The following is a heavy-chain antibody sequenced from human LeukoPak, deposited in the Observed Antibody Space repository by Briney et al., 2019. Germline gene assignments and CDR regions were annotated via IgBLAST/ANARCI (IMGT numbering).Heavy chain of an antibody. CDR2: IYYSGST. D-gene: IGHD3-10*01. Sequence: SETLSLTCTVSGGSISSYYWSWIRQPPGRGLEWIGYIYYSGSTNYNPSLKSRVTISVDTSKNQFSLKLSSVTAADTAVYYCAREGDGSGSYYGGFDYWGQGTLVTVSS. CDR3: AREGDGSGSYYGGFDY. CDR1: GGSISSYY. V-gene: IGHV4-59*01. J-gene: IGHJ4*02.